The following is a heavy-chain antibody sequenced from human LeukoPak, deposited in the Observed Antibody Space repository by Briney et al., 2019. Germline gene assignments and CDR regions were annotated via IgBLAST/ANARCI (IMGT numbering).Heavy chain of an antibody. CDR1: GFTFSSYS. J-gene: IGHJ4*02. CDR3: ARDPTTMVRGVIIGLLPQYYFDY. D-gene: IGHD3-10*01. V-gene: IGHV3-21*04. Sequence: GGSLRLSCAASGFTFSSYSMNWVRQAPGKGLEWVSSISSSSSYIYYADSVKGRFTISRDNARNSLYLQMNSLRAEDTAVYYCARDPTTMVRGVIIGLLPQYYFDYWGQGTLVTVFS. CDR2: ISSSSSYI.